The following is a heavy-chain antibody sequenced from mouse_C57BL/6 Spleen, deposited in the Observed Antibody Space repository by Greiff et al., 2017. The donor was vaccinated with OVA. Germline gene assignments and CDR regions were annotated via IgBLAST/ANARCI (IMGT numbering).Heavy chain of an antibody. CDR1: GYTFTSYW. CDR2: IDPSDSYT. D-gene: IGHD1-2*01. Sequence: QVQLQQSGAELVMPGASVKLSCKASGYTFTSYWMHWVKQRPGQGLEWIGEIDPSDSYTNYNQKFKGKSTLTVDKSSSTAYMQLSSLTSEDSAVYYCARGVGLLRPHWYFDVWGTGTTVTVSS. J-gene: IGHJ1*03. V-gene: IGHV1-69*01. CDR3: ARGVGLLRPHWYFDV.